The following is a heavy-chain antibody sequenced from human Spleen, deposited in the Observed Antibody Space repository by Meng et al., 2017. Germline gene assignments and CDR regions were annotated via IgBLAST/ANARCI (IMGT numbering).Heavy chain of an antibody. CDR2: ISSSGSTI. V-gene: IGHV3-48*03. Sequence: GESLKISCVASGVTFSSYEMNWVRQAPGKGLEWVSYISSSGSTIYYADSVKGRFTSSRDNAKNSLYLQMNSLRAEDTAVYYCARDYYDSSGYPGVFDYWGQGTLVTVSS. CDR3: ARDYYDSSGYPGVFDY. J-gene: IGHJ4*02. D-gene: IGHD3-22*01. CDR1: GVTFSSYE.